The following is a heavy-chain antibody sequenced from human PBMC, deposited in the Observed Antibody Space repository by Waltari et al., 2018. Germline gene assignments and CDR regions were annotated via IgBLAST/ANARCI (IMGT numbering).Heavy chain of an antibody. V-gene: IGHV4-39*01. CDR2: IYYSGTT. Sequence: QLQLQESGPGLVKPSETLSLTCTVAGGSISSSALDWGWIRQPPGKGLEWIGSIYYSGTTYYSPTLNSRVTISVDTSKNQFSLKLTSVTAADTAVYYCARLEDSYAETPIDYWGQGTLVTVSS. CDR3: ARLEDSYAETPIDY. CDR1: GGSISSSALD. J-gene: IGHJ4*02. D-gene: IGHD5-18*01.